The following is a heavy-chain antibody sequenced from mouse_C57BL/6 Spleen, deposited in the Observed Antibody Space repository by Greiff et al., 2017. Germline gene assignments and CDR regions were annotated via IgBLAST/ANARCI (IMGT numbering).Heavy chain of an antibody. CDR1: GFNIKNTY. D-gene: IGHD2-5*01. CDR2: IDPANGNT. V-gene: IGHV14-3*01. J-gene: IGHJ4*01. Sequence: EVQLQQSVAELVRPGASVKLSCTASGFNIKNTYMHWVKQRPEQGLEWIGRIDPANGNTKYAPKIQGKATITADTSSNTAYLQLSSLTSEDTAIYYCARGLYYSNYGDYYAMDYWGQGTSVTVSS. CDR3: ARGLYYSNYGDYYAMDY.